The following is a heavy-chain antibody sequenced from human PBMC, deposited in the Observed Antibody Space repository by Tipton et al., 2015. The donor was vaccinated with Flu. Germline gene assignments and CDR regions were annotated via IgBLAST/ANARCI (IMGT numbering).Heavy chain of an antibody. CDR3: ARLRDPRDGYKGVDY. CDR1: GGTFSTYS. D-gene: IGHD5-24*01. CDR2: IIPSIGIV. Sequence: QLVQSGAEVKKPGSSVKVSCKASGGTFSTYSISWVRQAPGQGLEWMGRIIPSIGIVNYAQKFQDRVIITADKSTSTAYMELSSLRFEDTAVFYWARLRDPRDGYKGVDYWGQGTLVTVSS. J-gene: IGHJ4*02. V-gene: IGHV1-69*09.